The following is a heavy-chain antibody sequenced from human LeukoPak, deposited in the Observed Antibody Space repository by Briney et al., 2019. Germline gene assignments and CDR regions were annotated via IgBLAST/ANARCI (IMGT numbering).Heavy chain of an antibody. V-gene: IGHV3-23*01. CDR2: ITGSGGNT. CDR3: AKWGDYDVLTGYYVSDY. J-gene: IGHJ4*02. CDR1: GFTFSNYA. Sequence: GASLRLSCVASGFTFSNYAMSWVRQAPGKGLGWVSAITGSGGNTYYADSVKGRFTISRDNSKNTVFLQMNSLRAEDTAVYYCAKWGDYDVLTGYYVSDYWGQGTLVTVSS. D-gene: IGHD3-9*01.